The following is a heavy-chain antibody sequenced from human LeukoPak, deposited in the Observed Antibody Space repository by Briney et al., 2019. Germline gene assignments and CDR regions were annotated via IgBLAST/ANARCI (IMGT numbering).Heavy chain of an antibody. Sequence: SETLSLTCTVSGGSISSGDYYWSWIRQPPGKGLEWIGYIYYSGSTYYNPSLKSRVTISVDTSKNQFSLKLSSVTAADTAVYYCARGRGLRYYYYYGMDVWGQGTTVTVSS. D-gene: IGHD4-17*01. CDR3: ARGRGLRYYYYYGMDV. CDR1: GGSISSGDYY. CDR2: IYYSGST. J-gene: IGHJ6*02. V-gene: IGHV4-30-4*08.